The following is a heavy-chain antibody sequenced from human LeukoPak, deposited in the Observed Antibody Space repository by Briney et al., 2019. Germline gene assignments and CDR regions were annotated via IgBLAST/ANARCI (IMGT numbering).Heavy chain of an antibody. CDR3: ARVPLSAAAGLSFDY. Sequence: ASVKVSCKASGYTFTSYYMHWVRQAPGQGLEWMGIINPSGGSTSYAQKFQGRVTMTRDTSTSTVYMELSSLRSEDTAVYYCARVPLSAAAGLSFDYWGQGTLVTVSS. V-gene: IGHV1-46*01. CDR1: GYTFTSYY. J-gene: IGHJ4*02. D-gene: IGHD6-13*01. CDR2: INPSGGST.